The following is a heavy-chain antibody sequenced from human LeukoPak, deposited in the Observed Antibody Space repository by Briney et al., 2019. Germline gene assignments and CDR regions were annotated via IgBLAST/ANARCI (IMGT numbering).Heavy chain of an antibody. CDR2: INPNSGGT. J-gene: IGHJ4*02. CDR3: ARGPERNQGY. Sequence: ASVKVSCKASGYIFTSYGISWVRQAPGQGLEWMGWINPNSGGTNYAQKFQGRVTMTRDTSISTAYMELSRLRSDDTAVYYCARGPERNQGYWGQGTLVTVSS. CDR1: GYIFTSYG. V-gene: IGHV1-2*02.